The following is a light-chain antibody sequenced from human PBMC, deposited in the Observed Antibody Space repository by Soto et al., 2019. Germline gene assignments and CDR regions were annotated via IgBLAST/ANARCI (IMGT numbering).Light chain of an antibody. Sequence: EIVLTQSPGTLSLSPGERAILSCRASQSASSSYLAWYQQKPGQAPRLLIYGASSRATGIPDRFSGSGSGTDFTLTISRLEPEDFAVYYCQQYGSSPGTFGGGTKVDIK. J-gene: IGKJ4*01. CDR1: QSASSSY. V-gene: IGKV3-20*01. CDR2: GAS. CDR3: QQYGSSPGT.